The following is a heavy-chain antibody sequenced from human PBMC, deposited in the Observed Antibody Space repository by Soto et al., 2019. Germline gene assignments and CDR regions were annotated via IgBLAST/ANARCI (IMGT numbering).Heavy chain of an antibody. D-gene: IGHD3-3*01. CDR3: ARSDYDFWSGQPAYYMDV. CDR1: GGSISSSSYY. Sequence: SETLPLTCTVSGGSISSSSYYWGWIRQPPGKGLEWIGSIYYSGSTYYNPSLKSRVTISVDTSKNQFSLKLSSVTAADTAVYYCARSDYDFWSGQPAYYMDVWGKGTTVTVSS. J-gene: IGHJ6*03. V-gene: IGHV4-39*01. CDR2: IYYSGST.